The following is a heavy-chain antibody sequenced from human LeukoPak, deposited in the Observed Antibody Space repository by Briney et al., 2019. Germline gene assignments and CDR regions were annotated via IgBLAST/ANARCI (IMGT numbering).Heavy chain of an antibody. J-gene: IGHJ4*02. CDR2: ITTYNGNT. V-gene: IGHV1-18*01. CDR1: GYTFTSYA. D-gene: IGHD3-22*01. CDR3: ARDRGNYYDSSGYCPLDY. Sequence: ASVKVSCKASGYTFTSYAMNWVRQAPGQGLEWMGWITTYNGNTNYAQNLQGRVTMTTDPSTSTVYMELRSLRSDDTAVYYCARDRGNYYDSSGYCPLDYWGQGTVVTVSS.